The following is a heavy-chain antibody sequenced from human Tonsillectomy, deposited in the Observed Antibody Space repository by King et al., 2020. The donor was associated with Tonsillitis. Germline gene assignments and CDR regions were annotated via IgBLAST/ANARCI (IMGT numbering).Heavy chain of an antibody. CDR2: IWYDGSNK. Sequence: VQLVESGGGVVQPGESLRITCAASGFTFSSYGMHWVRQAPGKGLEWVAFIWYDGSNKYYADSVKGRLTISRDNSKNTLFLQMNSLRAEDTAVYYCAKRDLGGSYFDYWGQGTLVTVSS. CDR3: AKRDLGGSYFDY. CDR1: GFTFSSYG. V-gene: IGHV3-30*02. D-gene: IGHD3-16*01. J-gene: IGHJ4*02.